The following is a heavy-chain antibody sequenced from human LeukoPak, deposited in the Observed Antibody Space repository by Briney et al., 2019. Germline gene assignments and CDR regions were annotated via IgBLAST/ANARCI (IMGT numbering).Heavy chain of an antibody. Sequence: PETLSLTCALSDYSTTSGYYWGWIRHPPGKGLEWIGSIYHSGRTSSTPPLNSRLSISVDTSKSQSSLKLSSATAADTAVYVCESAYSSTWYGGDTFDIWGQGTMVTVSS. CDR2: IYHSGRT. CDR3: ESAYSSTWYGGDTFDI. CDR1: DYSTTSGYY. V-gene: IGHV4-38-2*01. J-gene: IGHJ3*02. D-gene: IGHD6-13*01.